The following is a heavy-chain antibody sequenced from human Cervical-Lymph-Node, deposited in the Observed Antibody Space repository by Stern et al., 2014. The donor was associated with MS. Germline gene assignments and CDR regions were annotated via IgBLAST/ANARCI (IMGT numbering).Heavy chain of an antibody. CDR3: ARAGDSLDY. CDR2: ISAYNGDT. CDR1: GYIFNIYG. V-gene: IGHV1-18*01. Sequence: VQLVESGAEVKKPGASVKVSCKASGYIFNIYGISWVRQAPGQGLEWMGWISAYNGDTKYPQRLQGRVTMTTDTSTSTAYMELRSLRSDDTAVYYCARAGDSLDYWGQGTLVAVSS. D-gene: IGHD2-21*02. J-gene: IGHJ4*02.